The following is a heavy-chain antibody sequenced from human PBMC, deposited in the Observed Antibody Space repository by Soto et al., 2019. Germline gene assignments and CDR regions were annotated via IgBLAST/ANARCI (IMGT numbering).Heavy chain of an antibody. Sequence: QVQLVESGGGVVQPGRSLRLSCAASGFTFSSYAMHWVRQAPGKGLEWVAVISYDGSNKYDADSVKGRFTISRDNSKNTLYLQMNSLRAEDTAVYYCARDLSDYGDYTNWFDPWGQGTLVTVSS. V-gene: IGHV3-30-3*01. CDR3: ARDLSDYGDYTNWFDP. CDR1: GFTFSSYA. CDR2: ISYDGSNK. D-gene: IGHD4-17*01. J-gene: IGHJ5*02.